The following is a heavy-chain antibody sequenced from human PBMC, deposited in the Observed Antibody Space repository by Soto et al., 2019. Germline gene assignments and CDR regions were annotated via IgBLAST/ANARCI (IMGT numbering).Heavy chain of an antibody. CDR3: AREEYSSSYHVEYFQH. V-gene: IGHV1-3*01. CDR1: GYTFTSYA. D-gene: IGHD6-6*01. J-gene: IGHJ1*01. Sequence: ASVKVSCKASGYTFTSYAMHWVRQAPGQRLEWMGWINAGNGNTKYSQKFQGRVTITRDTSASTAYMELSSLRSEDTAVYYCAREEYSSSYHVEYFQHSGQGTLVTVSS. CDR2: INAGNGNT.